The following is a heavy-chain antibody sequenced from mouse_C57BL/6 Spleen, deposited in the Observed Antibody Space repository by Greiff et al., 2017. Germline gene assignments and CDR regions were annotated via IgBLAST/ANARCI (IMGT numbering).Heavy chain of an antibody. CDR1: GFTFNTYA. J-gene: IGHJ3*01. Sequence: EVMLVESGGGLVQPKGSLKLSCAASGFTFNTYAMHWVRQAPGKGLEWVARIRSKSSKYATYYADSVKDRFTISRDDSQSMLYLQMNNLKTEDTAMYYCVRDSSGYAWFAYWGQGTLVTVSA. CDR3: VRDSSGYAWFAY. V-gene: IGHV10-3*01. D-gene: IGHD3-2*02. CDR2: IRSKSSKYAT.